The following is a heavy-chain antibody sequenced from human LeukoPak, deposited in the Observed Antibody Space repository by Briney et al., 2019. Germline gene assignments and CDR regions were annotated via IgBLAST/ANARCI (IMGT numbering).Heavy chain of an antibody. V-gene: IGHV3-43*02. CDR3: AKSRATDFDY. J-gene: IGHJ4*02. CDR1: GFTFDDYA. D-gene: IGHD1-26*01. Sequence: QTGGSLILSCAASGFTFDDYAMHWVRQAPGKGLEWVSLISGDSTYYADSVKGRFTISRDNSKNSLYLQMNSLRTEDTALYYCAKSRATDFDYWGQGTLVTVSS. CDR2: ISGDST.